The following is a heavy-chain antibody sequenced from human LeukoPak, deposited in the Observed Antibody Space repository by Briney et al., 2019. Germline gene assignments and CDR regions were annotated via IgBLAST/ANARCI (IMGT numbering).Heavy chain of an antibody. CDR3: AKDRPSGGYDFTYAFDI. J-gene: IGHJ3*02. CDR2: ISGSGGST. D-gene: IGHD5-12*01. Sequence: GGSLRLSCAASGFTFSSYAMSWVRQAPGKGLEWVSAISGSGGSTYYADSVKGRFTISRDNSKNTPYLQMNSLRAEDTAVYYCAKDRPSGGYDFTYAFDIWGQGTMVTVSS. CDR1: GFTFSSYA. V-gene: IGHV3-23*01.